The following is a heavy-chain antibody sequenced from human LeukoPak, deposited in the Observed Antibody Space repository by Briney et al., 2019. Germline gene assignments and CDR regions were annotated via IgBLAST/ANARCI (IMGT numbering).Heavy chain of an antibody. V-gene: IGHV3-7*03. Sequence: TGGSLRLSCAASGFTFSSYWMSWVRQAPGKGLEWVANIKQDGSKKNYVDSVKGRFTISRDNAKNSLYLHMNSLRAEDTAVYYCATPLDYYDSSGYHQGGDWGQGTLVTVSS. D-gene: IGHD3-22*01. CDR1: GFTFSSYW. CDR2: IKQDGSKK. CDR3: ATPLDYYDSSGYHQGGD. J-gene: IGHJ4*02.